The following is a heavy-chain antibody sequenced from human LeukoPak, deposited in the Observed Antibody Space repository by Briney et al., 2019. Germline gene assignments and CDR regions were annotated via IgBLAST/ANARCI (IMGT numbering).Heavy chain of an antibody. CDR1: GFTVSHYG. Sequence: GGSLRLSCAASGFTVSHYGMSWVRQAPGKGLEWVSTISVRDGGTYYADSVKGRFTIYRDNSKSTLYLQMNSLRPEDTGLYYCAKKTCTSANCDRGWFDPWGQGTLVTVSS. J-gene: IGHJ5*02. CDR3: AKKTCTSANCDRGWFDP. D-gene: IGHD2-8*02. V-gene: IGHV3-23*01. CDR2: ISVRDGGT.